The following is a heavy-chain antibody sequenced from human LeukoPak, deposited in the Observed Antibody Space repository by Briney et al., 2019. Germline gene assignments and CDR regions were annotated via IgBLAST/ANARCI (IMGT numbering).Heavy chain of an antibody. CDR1: GVSISSGSNY. CDR2: IYSSGST. J-gene: IGHJ3*01. Sequence: SETLSLTCNVSGVSISSGSNYWGWIRQPPGKTLEWIGSIYSSGSTYYNSSLKSRVIILIDTSKSHFSLTLSSVTAADTAVYYCTRSDGYGLVGIWGQGTMVTVSS. V-gene: IGHV4-39*07. CDR3: TRSDGYGLVGI. D-gene: IGHD3-10*01.